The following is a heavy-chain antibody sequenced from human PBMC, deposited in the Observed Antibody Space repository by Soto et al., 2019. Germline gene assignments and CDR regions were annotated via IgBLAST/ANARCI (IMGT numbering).Heavy chain of an antibody. CDR3: ARGGRMFDYYYGMDV. Sequence: EMQLVESGGGLVKPGGSLRISCAASGFTFSNYWMHWVRQTPGKGLVWVSRSTDGSSTWYADSVKGRFTISRDSAKNTLYLQMGSLRAEDTAVYYCARGGRMFDYYYGMDVWGQGTTVAVSS. CDR1: GFTFSNYW. CDR2: STDGSST. D-gene: IGHD3-10*02. V-gene: IGHV3-74*01. J-gene: IGHJ6*02.